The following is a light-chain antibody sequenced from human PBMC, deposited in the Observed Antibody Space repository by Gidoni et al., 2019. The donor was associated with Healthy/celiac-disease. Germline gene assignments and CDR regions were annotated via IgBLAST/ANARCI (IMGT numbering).Light chain of an antibody. Sequence: QSVLTLPPSVSGAPGQRVTISCTGSSSNVGAGYDVPWYQQLPGTAPQLLIYSNSNRPSGVPDRFSGSKSGTSASLAITGLQAEDEADYYCQSYDSSLSVVFGGGTKLTVL. CDR2: SNS. CDR3: QSYDSSLSVV. CDR1: SSNVGAGYD. J-gene: IGLJ2*01. V-gene: IGLV1-40*01.